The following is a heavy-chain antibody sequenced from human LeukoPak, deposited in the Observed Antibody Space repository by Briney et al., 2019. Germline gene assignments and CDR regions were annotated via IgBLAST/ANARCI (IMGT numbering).Heavy chain of an antibody. Sequence: PGGSLRLSCAASGFTFSSYAMSWVRQAPGKGLEWVSRISSDGRSTNHADSVKGRFTISRDNAKNTLYLQMNSLRAEDTAVYYCAVQLGTLDYWGQGTLVTVSS. CDR3: AVQLGTLDY. V-gene: IGHV3-74*01. CDR1: GFTFSSYA. D-gene: IGHD5-18*01. J-gene: IGHJ4*02. CDR2: ISSDGRST.